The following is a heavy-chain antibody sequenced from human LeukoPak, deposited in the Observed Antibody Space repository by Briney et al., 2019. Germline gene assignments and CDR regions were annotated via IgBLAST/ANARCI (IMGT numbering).Heavy chain of an antibody. D-gene: IGHD1-26*01. CDR3: AREQRAGLCGNLRRLFASYHTYYYMDV. V-gene: IGHV1-46*01. Sequence: GASAKVSCKASGYTFTTYYIHWVRQAPGQGLEWMGMINPSDGATTYAQKFPGRGTMTRDMSTTTVYMDVRTLRSADTAVYFCAREQRAGLCGNLRRLFASYHTYYYMDVWGRGTTVTVSS. CDR2: INPSDGAT. J-gene: IGHJ6*03. CDR1: GYTFTTYY.